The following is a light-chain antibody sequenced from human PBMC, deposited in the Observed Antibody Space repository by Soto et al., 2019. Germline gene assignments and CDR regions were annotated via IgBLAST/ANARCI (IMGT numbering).Light chain of an antibody. Sequence: QSALTQPPSVSGSPGQSVAISCSGTSSDFGSYNRVSRYQQLPGTAPKLLIYGNSNRPSGVPDRFSGSKSGTSASLAITGLQAEDEADYYCQSYDSSLSGCVFGTGTKVTVL. J-gene: IGLJ1*01. CDR1: SSDFGSYNR. V-gene: IGLV2-18*02. CDR2: GNS. CDR3: QSYDSSLSGCV.